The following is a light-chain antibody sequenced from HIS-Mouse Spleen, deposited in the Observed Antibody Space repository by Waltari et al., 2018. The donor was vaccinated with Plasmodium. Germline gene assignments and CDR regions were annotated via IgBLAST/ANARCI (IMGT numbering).Light chain of an antibody. J-gene: IGKJ4*01. CDR3: QQSYSTPPT. Sequence: DIQMTQSPSSLSASVGDRVTITCRASQSISSYLNWYQQKPGKAPKLLIYAASSVQSGVRSRFSGSGSGTDFTLTISSLQPEDVATYYCQQSYSTPPTFGGGTKVEIK. CDR2: AAS. V-gene: IGKV1-39*01. CDR1: QSISSY.